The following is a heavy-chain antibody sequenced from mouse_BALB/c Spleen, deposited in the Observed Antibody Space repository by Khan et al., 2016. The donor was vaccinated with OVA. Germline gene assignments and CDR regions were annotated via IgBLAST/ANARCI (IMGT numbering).Heavy chain of an antibody. J-gene: IGHJ4*01. CDR3: AKDSGRY. Sequence: EVQLQQSGPELVKPGASVKMSCKTSGYTFTEYTLHWVKQSHGKSLEWIGVINPDNGATSYNQKFKGKATLTVEKSSSTAYMEFRSLTSEDSAMYYCAKDSGRYWGQGTSVTVSS. V-gene: IGHV1-22*01. D-gene: IGHD3-1*01. CDR2: INPDNGAT. CDR1: GYTFTEYT.